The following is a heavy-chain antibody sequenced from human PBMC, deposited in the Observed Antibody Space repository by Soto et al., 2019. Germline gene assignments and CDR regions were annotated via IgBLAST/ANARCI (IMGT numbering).Heavy chain of an antibody. D-gene: IGHD2-2*01. CDR2: IYYSGST. Sequence: SENLSLTCTVSGGSISSYYWSWIRQPPGKGLEWIGYIYYSGSTNYNPSLKSRVTISVDTSKNQFSLKLSSVTAADTAIYYCAKRGPLGFCASTSCYAFDYRGPGALFTVSS. CDR3: AKRGPLGFCASTSCYAFDY. CDR1: GGSISSYY. V-gene: IGHV4-59*01. J-gene: IGHJ4*02.